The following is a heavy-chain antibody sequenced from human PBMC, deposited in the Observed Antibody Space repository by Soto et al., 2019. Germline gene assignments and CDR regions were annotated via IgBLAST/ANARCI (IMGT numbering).Heavy chain of an antibody. CDR2: IYWNDDK. V-gene: IGHV2-5*01. CDR3: AHSLGYQLLWRASANWFDP. J-gene: IGHJ5*02. D-gene: IGHD2-2*01. Sequence: SGPTLVNPTQTLTLTCTFSGFSLSTSGVGVGWIRQPPGKALEWLALIYWNDDKRYSPSLKSRLTITKDTSKNQVVLTMTNMDPVDTATYYCAHSLGYQLLWRASANWFDPWGQGTLVTVSS. CDR1: GFSLSTSGVG.